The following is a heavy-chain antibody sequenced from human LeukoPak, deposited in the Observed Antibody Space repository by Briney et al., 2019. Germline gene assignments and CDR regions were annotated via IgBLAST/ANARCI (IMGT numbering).Heavy chain of an antibody. CDR3: ARLNPSSNWGYGIDY. J-gene: IGHJ4*02. D-gene: IGHD7-27*01. V-gene: IGHV4-59*08. Sequence: SETLSLTCTVSGGSISSYYWSWIRQPPGKGLEWIGYIYYSGSTNYNPSLKSRVTISVDTSKNQFSLKLSSVTAADTAVYYCARLNPSSNWGYGIDYWGQGTLVTVSS. CDR1: GGSISSYY. CDR2: IYYSGST.